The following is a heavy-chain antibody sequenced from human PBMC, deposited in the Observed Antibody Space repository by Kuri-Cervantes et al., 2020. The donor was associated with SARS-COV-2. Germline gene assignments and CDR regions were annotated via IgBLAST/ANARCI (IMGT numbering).Heavy chain of an antibody. Sequence: SETLSLTCTVSGGSISSGDYYWSWIRQPPGKGLEWIGYIYYSGSTYYNPSLKSRVTISVDTSKNQFSLKLSSVTAADTAVYYCARDRPYYYGSGSDVDAFDIWGQGTTVTVSS. J-gene: IGHJ3*02. CDR3: ARDRPYYYGSGSDVDAFDI. CDR2: IYYSGST. CDR1: GGSISSGDYY. V-gene: IGHV4-30-4*01. D-gene: IGHD3-10*01.